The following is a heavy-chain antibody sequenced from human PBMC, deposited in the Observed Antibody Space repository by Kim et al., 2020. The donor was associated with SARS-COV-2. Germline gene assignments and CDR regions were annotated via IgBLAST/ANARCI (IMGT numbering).Heavy chain of an antibody. Sequence: GGSLRLSCAASGFTFSSYAMHWVRQAPGKGLEWVAVISYDGSNKYYADSVKGRFTISRDNSKNTLYLQMNSLRAEDTAVYYCATKAAGTGYWGQGTLVTVSS. J-gene: IGHJ4*02. D-gene: IGHD6-13*01. CDR1: GFTFSSYA. CDR2: ISYDGSNK. V-gene: IGHV3-30-3*01. CDR3: ATKAAGTGY.